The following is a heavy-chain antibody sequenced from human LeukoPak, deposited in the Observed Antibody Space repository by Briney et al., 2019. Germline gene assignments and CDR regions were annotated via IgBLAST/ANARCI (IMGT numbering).Heavy chain of an antibody. CDR3: AKEAGHCGTTSCYCDA. V-gene: IGHV3-33*06. CDR2: IWYDGSNK. J-gene: IGHJ5*02. CDR1: GFTFNNYG. D-gene: IGHD2-2*01. Sequence: PGRSLSLSCAASGFTFNNYGMHWVRQAPGKGLEWVAVIWYDGSNKYYADSVKGRFTISRDNSKNTLYVQMNSLRAEDTAVYYCAKEAGHCGTTSCYCDALGQGTLVTVSS.